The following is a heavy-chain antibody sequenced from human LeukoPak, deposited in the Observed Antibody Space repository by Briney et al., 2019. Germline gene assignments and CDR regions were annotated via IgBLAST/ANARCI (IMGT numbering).Heavy chain of an antibody. CDR1: VGSINSYY. D-gene: IGHD3-10*01. Sequence: SETLSLTCTVSVGSINSYYWSWSPQPPGKGLEWIGYIYYSGSTNYNPSLKSRVSISVDTSKNQFSLKLSSVTAADTAVYYCWNHGRALLWVGESSPTLLDYWGQGTLVTVSS. J-gene: IGHJ4*02. V-gene: IGHV4-59*08. CDR3: WNHGRALLWVGESSPTLLDY. CDR2: IYYSGST.